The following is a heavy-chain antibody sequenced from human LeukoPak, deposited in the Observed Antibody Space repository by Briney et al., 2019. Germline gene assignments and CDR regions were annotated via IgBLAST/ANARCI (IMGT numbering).Heavy chain of an antibody. Sequence: GASVKVSCKASGYTFTSYGISWVRQAPGQGLEWMGRISANNGNTNYAQKVQGRVTMTTDTSTSTAYMELRSLRSDDTAVYFCARVSGAFNSFGFPSYLHWGQGTLVTVSS. J-gene: IGHJ4*02. CDR1: GYTFTSYG. V-gene: IGHV1-18*01. CDR3: ARVSGAFNSFGFPSYLH. D-gene: IGHD5-18*01. CDR2: ISANNGNT.